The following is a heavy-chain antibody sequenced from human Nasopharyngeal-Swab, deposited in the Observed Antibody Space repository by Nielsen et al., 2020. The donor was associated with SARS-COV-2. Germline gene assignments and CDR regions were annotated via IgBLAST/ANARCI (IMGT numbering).Heavy chain of an antibody. J-gene: IGHJ4*02. Sequence: GGSLRPSCAASGFTFSSYDMHWVRQATGKGLEWVSAIATAGDTYYPGSVKGRFTISRENAKNSLYLQMNSLRAGDTAVYYCARGFGQWGFDYWGQGTLVTVSS. CDR2: IATAGDT. V-gene: IGHV3-13*01. CDR1: GFTFSSYD. D-gene: IGHD3-10*01. CDR3: ARGFGQWGFDY.